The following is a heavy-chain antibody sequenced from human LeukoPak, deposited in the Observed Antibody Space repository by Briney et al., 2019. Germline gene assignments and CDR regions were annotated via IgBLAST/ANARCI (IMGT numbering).Heavy chain of an antibody. CDR2: IYYNGDT. V-gene: IGHV4-30-4*08. Sequence: PSETLSLTCTVSSGSISSGDYYWSWLRQPPRKNLEWIGYIYYNGDTHYNSSLESRVTISVDTSKNQFSLKLSSVTAADTAVYYCARDRASTRSGSYFDYWGQGTLVTVSS. CDR3: ARDRASTRSGSYFDY. J-gene: IGHJ4*02. CDR1: SGSISSGDYY. D-gene: IGHD1-26*01.